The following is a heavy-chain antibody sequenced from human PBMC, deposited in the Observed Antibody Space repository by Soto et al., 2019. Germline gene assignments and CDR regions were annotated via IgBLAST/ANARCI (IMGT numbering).Heavy chain of an antibody. J-gene: IGHJ5*02. CDR3: GSGHALGFSNWFDP. D-gene: IGHD3-10*01. CDR1: GYIFSANY. Sequence: GASVKVSCKASGYIFSANYIHWVRQGPGQGLEWLGWINPHSGATNYAQKFLGRVTMSADTSASTAYMDLARLKSDDTAVYYWGSGHALGFSNWFDPCGRGTLVTVSS. CDR2: INPHSGAT. V-gene: IGHV1-2*02.